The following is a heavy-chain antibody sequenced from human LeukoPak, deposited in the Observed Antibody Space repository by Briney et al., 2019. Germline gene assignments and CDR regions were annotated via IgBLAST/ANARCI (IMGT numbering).Heavy chain of an antibody. Sequence: SETLSLTCTVSGGSISSSSYYWGWIRQPPGKGLEWIGSIYYSGSTYYNPSLKSRVTISVDTSKNQFSLKLSSVTAVDTAVYYCARITMVRGVTRYYFDYWGQGTLVTVSS. D-gene: IGHD3-10*01. CDR3: ARITMVRGVTRYYFDY. V-gene: IGHV4-39*01. CDR2: IYYSGST. J-gene: IGHJ4*02. CDR1: GGSISSSSYY.